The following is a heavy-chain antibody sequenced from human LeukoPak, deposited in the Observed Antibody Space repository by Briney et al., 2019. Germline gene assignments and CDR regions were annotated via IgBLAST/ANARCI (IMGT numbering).Heavy chain of an antibody. V-gene: IGHV3-23*01. D-gene: IGHD2-8*01. CDR3: AKDPDCTSGVCYTFFDY. Sequence: GRSLRLSCAASGFTFSNYAMSWVRQAPGKGLEWVSVIIGSGGSTYYAASVKGRFTIARDNSKNTLYLQMNSLRAEDTAVYYCAKDPDCTSGVCYTFFDYWGQGTLVTVSS. CDR2: IIGSGGST. CDR1: GFTFSNYA. J-gene: IGHJ4*02.